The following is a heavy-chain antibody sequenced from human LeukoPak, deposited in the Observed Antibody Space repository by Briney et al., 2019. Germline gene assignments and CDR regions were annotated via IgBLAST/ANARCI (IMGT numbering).Heavy chain of an antibody. J-gene: IGHJ4*02. CDR3: ARATKYYNFWSGYPIDF. V-gene: IGHV4-30-2*01. CDR2: IYHSGST. D-gene: IGHD3-3*01. CDR1: GGSISSGDYY. Sequence: SETLSLTCTVSGGSISSGDYYWSWIRQPPGKGLEWIGYIYHSGSTYYNPSLKSRVTISVDRSKNQFSLKLSSVTAADTAVYYCARATKYYNFWSGYPIDFWGQGTLVTVSS.